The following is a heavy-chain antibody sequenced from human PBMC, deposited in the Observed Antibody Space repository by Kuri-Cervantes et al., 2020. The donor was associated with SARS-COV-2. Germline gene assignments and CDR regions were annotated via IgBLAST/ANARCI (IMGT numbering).Heavy chain of an antibody. Sequence: GGSLRPSCAASGFTFSSYGMHWVRQAPGKGLEWVAVISYDGSNKYYADSVKGRFTISRDNAKNTLYLQMNSLRAEDTAVYYFARDPLDFWSVHYYYYMDVWGKGTTVTVSS. CDR2: ISYDGSNK. CDR3: ARDPLDFWSVHYYYYMDV. CDR1: GFTFSSYG. J-gene: IGHJ6*03. V-gene: IGHV3-30*03. D-gene: IGHD3-3*01.